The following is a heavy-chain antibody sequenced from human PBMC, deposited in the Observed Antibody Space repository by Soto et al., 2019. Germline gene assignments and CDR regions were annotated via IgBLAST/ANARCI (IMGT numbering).Heavy chain of an antibody. CDR3: ARDHSVVPAAQNWFDP. V-gene: IGHV1-18*01. CDR1: GYTFTSYG. CDR2: ISAYNGNT. Sequence: ASVKVSCKASGYTFTSYGISWVRQAPGQGLEWMGWISAYNGNTNYAQKLQGRVTMTTDTSTSTAYMELRSLRSDDTAVYYCARDHSVVPAAQNWFDPWGQGTLVTVSS. J-gene: IGHJ5*02. D-gene: IGHD2-2*01.